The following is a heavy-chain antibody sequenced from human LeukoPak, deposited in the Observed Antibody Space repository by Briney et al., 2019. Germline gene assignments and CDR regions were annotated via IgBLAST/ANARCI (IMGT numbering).Heavy chain of an antibody. D-gene: IGHD6-19*01. CDR1: GDSISSSNYH. CDR2: IYYSAST. CDR3: ARHRDYSSGWLDY. Sequence: PSETLSLTCTVSGDSISSSNYHWGWIRQTPGSGLEWIGSIYYSASTYYNPSLKSRVTISVDTSKNQFSLKLNSVTAADTAVYYCARHRDYSSGWLDYWGQGTLVTVSS. V-gene: IGHV4-39*01. J-gene: IGHJ4*02.